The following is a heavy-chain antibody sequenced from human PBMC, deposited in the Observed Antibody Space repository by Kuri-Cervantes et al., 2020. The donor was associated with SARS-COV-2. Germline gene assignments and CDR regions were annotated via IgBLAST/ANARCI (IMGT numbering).Heavy chain of an antibody. V-gene: IGHV4-59*01. CDR2: ISHSRGT. J-gene: IGHJ5*02. CDR3: ARVRGSIASVGEEWFDP. Sequence: GSLRLSCTVSNASISSYYWSWIRQPPGKGLEWIGYISHSRGTNYNPSLESRVTISRDTSKNQFSLKLSSVTAADTAVYYCARVRGSIASVGEEWFDPWGQGTLVTVSS. CDR1: NASISSYY. D-gene: IGHD3-10*01.